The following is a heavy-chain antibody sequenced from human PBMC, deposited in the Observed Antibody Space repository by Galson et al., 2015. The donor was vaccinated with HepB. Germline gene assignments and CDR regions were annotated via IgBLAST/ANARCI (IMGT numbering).Heavy chain of an antibody. Sequence: SLRLSCAASGFTTYWMHWVRQAPGRGLVWVSRINSDGSSTSYADSVQGRFTISRDNAKNTLYLQMNSLRDEDTAVYYCAREGRRTGEVTKAFDMWVQGTMVTVSS. J-gene: IGHJ3*02. CDR3: AREGRRTGEVTKAFDM. D-gene: IGHD3-16*01. V-gene: IGHV3-74*01. CDR1: GFTTYW. CDR2: INSDGSST.